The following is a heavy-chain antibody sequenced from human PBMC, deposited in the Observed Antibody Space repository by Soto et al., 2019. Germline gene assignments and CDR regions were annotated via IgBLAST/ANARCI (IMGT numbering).Heavy chain of an antibody. CDR1: GYTFTSYD. Sequence: ASVKVSCKASGYTFTSYDINWVRQATGQGLEWMGWMNPNSGDTGYAQKFQGRVTMTRDTSTSTVYMELSSLRSEDTAVYYCARGGYCTNGVCYGYYFDYWGQGTRVTVSS. J-gene: IGHJ4*02. D-gene: IGHD2-8*01. V-gene: IGHV1-8*01. CDR3: ARGGYCTNGVCYGYYFDY. CDR2: MNPNSGDT.